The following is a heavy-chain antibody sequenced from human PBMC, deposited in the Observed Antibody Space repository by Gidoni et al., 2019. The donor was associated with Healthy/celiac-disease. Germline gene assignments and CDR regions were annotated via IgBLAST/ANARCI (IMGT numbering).Heavy chain of an antibody. Sequence: QVQLQQWGAGLLKPSETLSLTCAVYGGSFSGYYWSWIRQPPGKGLEWIGESNHSGSTNYNPSLKSRVTISVDTSKNQFSLKLSSVTAADTAVYYCARGLRWLYAFDIWGQGTMVTVSS. J-gene: IGHJ3*02. CDR3: ARGLRWLYAFDI. CDR2: SNHSGST. V-gene: IGHV4-34*01. D-gene: IGHD5-12*01. CDR1: GGSFSGYY.